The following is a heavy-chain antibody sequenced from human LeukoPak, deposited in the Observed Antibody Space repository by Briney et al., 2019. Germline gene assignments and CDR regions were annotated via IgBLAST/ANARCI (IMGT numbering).Heavy chain of an antibody. CDR1: GYAFTGYY. Sequence: ASVKVSCKASGYAFTGYYIHWVRQAPGQGLEWMGWINPNSGGTDYAQKFQGRVTMTRDTSISTAYMDLGRLGSDDTAVYYCARKSGSYCDYWGQGTLVTVSS. CDR2: INPNSGGT. D-gene: IGHD1-26*01. CDR3: ARKSGSYCDY. V-gene: IGHV1-2*02. J-gene: IGHJ4*02.